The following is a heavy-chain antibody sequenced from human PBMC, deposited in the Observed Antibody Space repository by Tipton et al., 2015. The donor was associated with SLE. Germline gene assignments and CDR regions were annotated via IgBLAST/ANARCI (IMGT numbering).Heavy chain of an antibody. D-gene: IGHD3-10*01. CDR1: GFTFSSYA. V-gene: IGHV3-23*01. CDR3: AKGRITMVQGVISY. Sequence: TLSLTCAASGFTFSSYAMSWVRQAPGKGLEWVSAISGSGGSTYYADSVKGRFTISRDNSKNTLYLQMNSLRAEDTAVYYCAKGRITMVQGVISYWGQGTLVTVSS. CDR2: ISGSGGST. J-gene: IGHJ4*02.